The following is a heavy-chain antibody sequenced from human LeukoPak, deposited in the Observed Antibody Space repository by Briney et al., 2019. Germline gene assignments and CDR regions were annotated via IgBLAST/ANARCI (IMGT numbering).Heavy chain of an antibody. Sequence: QPGGSLRLSCAASGFTFSGYEMNWVRQAPGKGLEWISYICGRGKTKYYADSVKGRFTISRDDAKNFLYLQMNSLRAEDTAVYYCARDPRGWTHIVVVPAALDYWGQGTLVTVSS. CDR3: ARDPRGWTHIVVVPAALDY. CDR1: GFTFSGYE. CDR2: ICGRGKTK. V-gene: IGHV3-48*03. D-gene: IGHD2-2*01. J-gene: IGHJ4*02.